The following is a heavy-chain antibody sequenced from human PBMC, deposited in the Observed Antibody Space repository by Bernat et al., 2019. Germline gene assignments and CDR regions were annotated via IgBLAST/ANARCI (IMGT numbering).Heavy chain of an antibody. CDR3: AKDGSVAGIFIFFDS. J-gene: IGHJ4*02. V-gene: IGHV3-23*01. D-gene: IGHD6-19*01. CDR1: GFTFSSHA. Sequence: EVQLLESGGGLVQPGGSLRLSCAASGFTFSSHAMSWVRQAPGKGLEWVSTVTGSGGGTYYADSVKGRFTITRDNSKNTLYMQMNRLRAEDTAVYYCAKDGSVAGIFIFFDSWGQGTLVTVSS. CDR2: VTGSGGGT.